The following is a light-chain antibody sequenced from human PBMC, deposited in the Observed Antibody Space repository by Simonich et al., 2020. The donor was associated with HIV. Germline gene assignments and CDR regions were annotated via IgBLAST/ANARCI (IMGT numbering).Light chain of an antibody. J-gene: IGLJ2*01. CDR1: ALPNKY. Sequence: SYELTQPPSVSVSPGQTARITCSGDALPNKYAYWFQQKPGQAPVLIICKDSERPAGIPERFSGSNSGNTATLTISSVEAGDEADYYCQVWNNNSDHPVVFGGGTKLTVL. CDR3: QVWNNNSDHPVV. CDR2: KDS. V-gene: IGLV3-25*02.